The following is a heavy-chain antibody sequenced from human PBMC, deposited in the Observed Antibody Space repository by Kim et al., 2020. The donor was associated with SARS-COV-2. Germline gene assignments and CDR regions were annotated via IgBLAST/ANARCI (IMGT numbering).Heavy chain of an antibody. Sequence: GGSVRLSCAASGFSFSTYTMSWVRQAPGKGLEWVSAITGSGGRTYFSDSVKGRFSVSRDNSKNTLYLQLNSLTSEDTAIYYCAREAEKWLQLYFVDHWG. CDR1: GFSFSTYT. D-gene: IGHD5-12*01. CDR3: AREAEKWLQLYFVDH. CDR2: ITGSGGRT. V-gene: IGHV3-23*01. J-gene: IGHJ2*01.